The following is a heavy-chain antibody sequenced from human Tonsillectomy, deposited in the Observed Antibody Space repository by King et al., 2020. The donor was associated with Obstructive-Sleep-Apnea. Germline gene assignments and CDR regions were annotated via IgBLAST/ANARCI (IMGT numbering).Heavy chain of an antibody. CDR3: ARHAYGYDFLTGYYSDLYFDY. D-gene: IGHD3-9*01. CDR1: GGSISSYS. CDR2: IYYSGSP. Sequence: VQLQESGPGLVKPSETLSLTCTVSGGSISSYSCSWIRQPPGKGLEWIGYIYYSGSPNYNPSLKSRVTISVDTSKSQFSLRLTSVTAADTAVYYCARHAYGYDFLTGYYSDLYFDYWGQGTLVTVSS. V-gene: IGHV4-59*08. J-gene: IGHJ4*02.